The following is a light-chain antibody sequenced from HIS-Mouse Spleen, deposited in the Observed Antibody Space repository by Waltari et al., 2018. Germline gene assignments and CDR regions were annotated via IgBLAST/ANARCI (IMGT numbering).Light chain of an antibody. CDR1: ALPKKY. V-gene: IGLV3-10*01. Sequence: SYELTQPPSVSVSPGQTARITCSGDALPKKYAYWYQQKSGQAPVLVIYEDSKRPSGIPERFCGSSSGTMATLTISGAQVEDEVDYYCYSTDSSGNHRVFGGGTKLTVL. CDR3: YSTDSSGNHRV. J-gene: IGLJ2*01. CDR2: EDS.